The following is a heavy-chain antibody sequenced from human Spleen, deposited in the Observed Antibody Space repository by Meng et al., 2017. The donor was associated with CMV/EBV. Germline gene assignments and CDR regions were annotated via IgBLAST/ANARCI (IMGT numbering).Heavy chain of an antibody. CDR3: ARVVDDGDYVPFDY. J-gene: IGHJ4*02. Sequence: QRQLEGADPELRKPSETPSVTCTVTGAAIYISGYYWGWVRQPPGKGLEWIGSIYYSGSTYNNPSLKSRVTISVDASKNQFALKLIAVTAADTAVYYCARVVDDGDYVPFDYWGQGTLVTVSS. CDR2: IYYSGST. D-gene: IGHD4-17*01. CDR1: GAAIYISGYY. V-gene: IGHV4-39*07.